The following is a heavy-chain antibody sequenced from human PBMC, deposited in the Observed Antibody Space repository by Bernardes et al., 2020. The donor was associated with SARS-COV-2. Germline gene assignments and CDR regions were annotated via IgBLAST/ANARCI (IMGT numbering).Heavy chain of an antibody. J-gene: IGHJ4*02. CDR1: GFTFGSFA. D-gene: IGHD2-2*01. CDR3: VKAPGCGPSCYLTDF. Sequence: GGSLRLSCTASGFTFGSFAMHWVRQAPGKGLEYVSIISRDCDIEKYADSVKGRFTVSRDNSKSTLYLQMSSLRPEDAAVYYCVKAPGCGPSCYLTDFWGKGTLVTVSS. CDR2: ISRDCDIE. V-gene: IGHV3-64D*06.